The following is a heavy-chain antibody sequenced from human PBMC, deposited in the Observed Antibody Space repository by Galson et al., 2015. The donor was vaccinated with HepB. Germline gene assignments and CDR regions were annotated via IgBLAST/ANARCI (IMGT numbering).Heavy chain of an antibody. CDR1: GYTFTSYG. V-gene: IGHV1-18*01. CDR3: ARDFHPPYDSSGWVIPPYAFDI. J-gene: IGHJ3*02. CDR2: ISAYNGNT. Sequence: SVKVSCKASGYTFTSYGISWVRQAPGQGLEWMGWISAYNGNTNYAQKLPGRVTMTTDTSTSTAYMELRSLRSDDTAVYYCARDFHPPYDSSGWVIPPYAFDIWGQGTMVTVSS. D-gene: IGHD3-22*01.